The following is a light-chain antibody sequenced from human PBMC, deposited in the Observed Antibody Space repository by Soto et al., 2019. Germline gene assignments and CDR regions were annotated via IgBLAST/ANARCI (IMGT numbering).Light chain of an antibody. CDR1: TSDVGSYNL. V-gene: IGLV2-23*02. J-gene: IGLJ2*01. CDR3: CSYATPRQ. CDR2: EVS. Sequence: QSALTQPVSVSGSPGQSITISCTGTTSDVGSYNLVSWYQQHPGKAPKLIIYEVSERPSGVSTRFSGSKSGNMASLTISGLQAEDEAEYYCCSYATPRQFGGGTKLTVL.